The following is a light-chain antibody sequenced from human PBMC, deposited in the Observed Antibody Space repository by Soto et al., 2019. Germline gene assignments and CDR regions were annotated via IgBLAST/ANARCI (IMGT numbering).Light chain of an antibody. CDR1: SSDVGSYNL. CDR3: CSYAGSVV. J-gene: IGLJ2*01. V-gene: IGLV2-23*01. CDR2: EGS. Sequence: QSALTQPASVSGSPGPSITISCTGTSSDVGSYNLVSWYQQHPGKAPKLMIFEGSKRPSGVSNRFSGSKSGNTAPLTISGLQAEDEADYYCCSYAGSVVFGGGTQLTVL.